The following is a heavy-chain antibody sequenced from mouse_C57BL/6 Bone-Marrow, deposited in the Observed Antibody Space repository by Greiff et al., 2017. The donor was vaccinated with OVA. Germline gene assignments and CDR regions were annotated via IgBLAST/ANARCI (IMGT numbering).Heavy chain of an antibody. CDR2: ISSGGDYI. J-gene: IGHJ2*01. CDR3: TREGLGGYFDY. V-gene: IGHV5-9-1*02. D-gene: IGHD4-1*01. CDR1: GFTFSSYA. Sequence: DVMLVESGEGLVKPGGSLKLSCAASGFTFSSYAMSWVRQTPEKRLEWVAYISSGGDYIYYADTVKGRFTISRHNARNTLYLQMSSLKSEDTAMYYCTREGLGGYFDYWGQGTTLTVSS.